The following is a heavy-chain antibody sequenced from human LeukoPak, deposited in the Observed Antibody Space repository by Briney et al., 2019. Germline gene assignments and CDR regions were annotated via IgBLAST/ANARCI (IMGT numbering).Heavy chain of an antibody. CDR2: ISSSSSYI. Sequence: GGSLRLSCAASGFTFSSYSMNWVRQAPGKGLEWVSSISSSSSYIYYADSVKGRFTISRDNAKNSLYLQMNSLRAEDTAVYYCAREMYYYGSGDAFDIWGQGTMVTVSS. V-gene: IGHV3-21*01. D-gene: IGHD3-10*01. CDR1: GFTFSSYS. CDR3: AREMYYYGSGDAFDI. J-gene: IGHJ3*02.